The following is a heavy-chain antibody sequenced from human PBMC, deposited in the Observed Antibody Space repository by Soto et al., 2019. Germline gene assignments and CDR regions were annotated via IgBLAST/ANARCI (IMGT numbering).Heavy chain of an antibody. V-gene: IGHV4-31*02. Sequence: SETLSLTCSVSGASVSSGGYFWTWIRQLPGKGQEWIGDIYHSGTTHYNPSLKSRVTISVDTSKNQFSLKLTSVTAADTAVYYCARGEWFLRGYGMDVWGRGTTVTVSS. D-gene: IGHD3-3*01. J-gene: IGHJ6*02. CDR1: GASVSSGGYF. CDR3: ARGEWFLRGYGMDV. CDR2: IYHSGTT.